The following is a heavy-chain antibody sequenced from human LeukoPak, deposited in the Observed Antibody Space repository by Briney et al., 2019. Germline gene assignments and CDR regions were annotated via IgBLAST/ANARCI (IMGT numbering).Heavy chain of an antibody. J-gene: IGHJ4*02. Sequence: GGSLRLSCTASGFTFRNAWMSWVRQAPGKGLEWVGLIKSKTDGGATEYAAPVKGRFTISRDDSKNTLYLHMNSLKTEDTSVYYCTTLLRPYNSAWPGDHWGQGTLVTVSS. D-gene: IGHD6-19*01. CDR1: GFTFRNAW. CDR3: TTLLRPYNSAWPGDH. V-gene: IGHV3-15*01. CDR2: IKSKTDGGAT.